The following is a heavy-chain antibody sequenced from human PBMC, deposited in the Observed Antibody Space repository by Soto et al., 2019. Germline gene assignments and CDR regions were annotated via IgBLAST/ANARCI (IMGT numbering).Heavy chain of an antibody. CDR1: GFTFSSYW. CDR3: ARFVIVVPANWFDP. D-gene: IGHD2-2*01. CDR2: IKQDGSEK. Sequence: PGGSLRLSCAASGFTFSSYWMSWVRQAPGKGLEWVANIKQDGSEKYYVDSVKGRFTISRDNAKNSLYLQMNSLRAGDTAVYYCARFVIVVPANWFDPWGQGTLVTSPQ. V-gene: IGHV3-7*05. J-gene: IGHJ5*02.